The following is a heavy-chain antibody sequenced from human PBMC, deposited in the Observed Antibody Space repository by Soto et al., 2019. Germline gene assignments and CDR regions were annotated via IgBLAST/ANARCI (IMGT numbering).Heavy chain of an antibody. Sequence: SETLSLTCAVYGGSFSGYYWSWIRQPPGKGLEWIGEINHSGSTNYNPSLKSRVTISVDTSKNQFSLKLSSVTAADTAVYYCARGATYYYGSGSPDLGKWCALWGQGTLVTVSS. CDR2: INHSGST. CDR3: ARGATYYYGSGSPDLGKWCAL. J-gene: IGHJ4*02. V-gene: IGHV4-34*01. D-gene: IGHD3-10*01. CDR1: GGSFSGYY.